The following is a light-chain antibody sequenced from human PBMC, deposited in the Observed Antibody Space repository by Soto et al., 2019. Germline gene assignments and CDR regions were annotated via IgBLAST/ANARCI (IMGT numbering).Light chain of an antibody. Sequence: QSALTQPASVSGSPGQSITISCTGSSNDIGAYKYVSWYQQYPGKAPKLIIFEVSNRPSGVSNRFSGSKSGNTASLTIAGLQAEDEADYLCSSYTTGSTLYVFGGGTKLTVL. CDR2: EVS. V-gene: IGLV2-14*01. CDR1: SNDIGAYKY. J-gene: IGLJ1*01. CDR3: SSYTTGSTLYV.